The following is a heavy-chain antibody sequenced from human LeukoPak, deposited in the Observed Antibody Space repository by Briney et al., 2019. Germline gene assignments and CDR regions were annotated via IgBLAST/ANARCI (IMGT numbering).Heavy chain of an antibody. D-gene: IGHD3-16*01. CDR3: ARLGDWFDP. CDR1: GFTFNSFF. CDR2: ISSSSSYI. V-gene: IGHV3-21*01. J-gene: IGHJ5*02. Sequence: GGSLRLSCAASGFTFNSFFLNWVRQAPGKGLEWVSSISSSSSYIYYADSVKGRFTISRDNAKNSLYLQMNSLRAEDTAVYYCARLGDWFDPWGQGTLVTVSS.